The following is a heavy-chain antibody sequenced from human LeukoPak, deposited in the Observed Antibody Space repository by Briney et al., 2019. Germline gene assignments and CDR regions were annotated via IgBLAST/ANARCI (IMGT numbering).Heavy chain of an antibody. CDR1: GYTFTSYG. CDR3: ARAVGATYRPDY. D-gene: IGHD1-26*01. V-gene: IGHV1-18*01. J-gene: IGHJ4*02. CDR2: ISAYNGNT. Sequence: ASVKVSCKASGYTFTSYGISWVRQAPGQGLEWMGWISAYNGNTNYAQKFQGRVTITTDESTSTAYMELSSLRSGDTAVYYCARAVGATYRPDYWGQGTLVTVSS.